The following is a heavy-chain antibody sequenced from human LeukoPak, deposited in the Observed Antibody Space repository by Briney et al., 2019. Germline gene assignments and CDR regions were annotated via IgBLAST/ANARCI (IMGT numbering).Heavy chain of an antibody. J-gene: IGHJ4*02. D-gene: IGHD1-1*01. CDR3: ARAATTGTVDY. V-gene: IGHV3-7*04. CDR1: GFTFSSYW. CDR2: INQGGRES. Sequence: GGSLRLSCAASGFTFSSYWMSWVRQAPGKGLEWVANINQGGRESYYVDSVEGRFTISRGNADYSLYLQMNSLRAEDTAVYYCARAATTGTVDYWGQGTLVTVSS.